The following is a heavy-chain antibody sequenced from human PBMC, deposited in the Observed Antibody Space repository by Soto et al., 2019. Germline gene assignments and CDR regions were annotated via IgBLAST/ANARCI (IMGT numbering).Heavy chain of an antibody. CDR1: GFTFSSYA. D-gene: IGHD3-10*01. CDR2: ISGSGGST. J-gene: IGHJ5*02. Sequence: LILSCAASGFTFSSYAMSWVRQAPWKGLEWVSAISGSGGSTYYADSVKGRFTISRDNSKNTLYLQMNSLRAEDTAVYYCAKLDGEWFGEYGFDPWGQGTLVTVSS. CDR3: AKLDGEWFGEYGFDP. V-gene: IGHV3-23*01.